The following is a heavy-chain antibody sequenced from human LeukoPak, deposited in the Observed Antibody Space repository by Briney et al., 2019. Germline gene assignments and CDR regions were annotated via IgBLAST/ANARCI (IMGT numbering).Heavy chain of an antibody. V-gene: IGHV4-59*01. CDR2: IYYSGST. Sequence: SETLSLTCTVSGGSISSYYWSWIRQPPGKGLEWIGYIYYSGSTNYNPSLKSRVTISVDTSKNQFSLKLSSVTAADTAVYYCASRGVLYCSSTSCYGGNWFDPWGQGTLVTVSS. D-gene: IGHD2-2*01. J-gene: IGHJ5*02. CDR3: ASRGVLYCSSTSCYGGNWFDP. CDR1: GGSISSYY.